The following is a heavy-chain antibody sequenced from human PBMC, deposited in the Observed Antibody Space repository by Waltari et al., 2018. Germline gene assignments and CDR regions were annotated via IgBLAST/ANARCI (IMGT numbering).Heavy chain of an antibody. CDR3: ARGTTMVRGVIISNWFDP. Sequence: QVQLVQSGAEVKKPGASVKVSCKASGYTFTSYDINWVRQATGQGLEWMGWMNPNSGNTGYAQKFQGRVTITRNTSRSTAYMELSSLRSEDTAVYYCARGTTMVRGVIISNWFDPWGQGTLVTVSS. V-gene: IGHV1-8*03. J-gene: IGHJ5*02. D-gene: IGHD3-10*01. CDR2: MNPNSGNT. CDR1: GYTFTSYD.